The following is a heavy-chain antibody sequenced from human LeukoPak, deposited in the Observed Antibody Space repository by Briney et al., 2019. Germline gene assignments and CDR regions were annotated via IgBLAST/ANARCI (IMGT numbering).Heavy chain of an antibody. CDR2: INPSDGST. CDR1: GYIFITYY. J-gene: IGHJ4*02. Sequence: ASVKVSCKASGYIFITYYIHWVRQAPGQGLEWMGVINPSDGSTNYAQKFQGRVTMTRDTSMSTVYMELDSLRFEDTAVYYCARDVAREFDYWGQGTLVTVSS. CDR3: ARDVAREFDY. D-gene: IGHD5-24*01. V-gene: IGHV1-46*01.